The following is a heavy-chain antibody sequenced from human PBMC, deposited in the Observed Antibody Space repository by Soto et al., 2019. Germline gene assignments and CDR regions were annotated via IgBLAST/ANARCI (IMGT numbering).Heavy chain of an antibody. Sequence: QVHLVQSGAEVKKPGASVKVSCKGSGYDFTTYGITWVRQAPGQGLEWMAWISAHNGNTDYAQKLQGRVTVTRDTSPSTAYMAQRPLRSDDMAVYYCARRRYGDYWGAGALVTVSS. V-gene: IGHV1-18*03. CDR3: ARRRYGDY. CDR2: ISAHNGNT. CDR1: GYDFTTYG. D-gene: IGHD1-1*01. J-gene: IGHJ4*02.